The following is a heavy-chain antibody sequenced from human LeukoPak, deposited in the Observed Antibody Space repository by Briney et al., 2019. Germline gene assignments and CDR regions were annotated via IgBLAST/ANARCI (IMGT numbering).Heavy chain of an antibody. D-gene: IGHD1-26*01. V-gene: IGHV3-23*01. J-gene: IGHJ6*03. CDR2: ISGSGGST. CDR1: GFTFSSYA. Sequence: GGSLRLSCAASGFTFSSYAMSWVRQAPGKGLEWVSAISGSGGSTYYADSVKGRFTISRDNAKSTLYLQMNSLRAEDTAVYYCARESGGYYYYMDVWGKGTTVTISS. CDR3: ARESGGYYYYMDV.